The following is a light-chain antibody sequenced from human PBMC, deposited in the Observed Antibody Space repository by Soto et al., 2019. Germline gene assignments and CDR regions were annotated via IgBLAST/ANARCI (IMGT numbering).Light chain of an antibody. CDR3: HQSYSTPLT. V-gene: IGKV1-39*01. J-gene: IGKJ4*01. CDR1: QSISSY. CDR2: ASS. Sequence: DIQMTQSPSYLCASVGDRISITCRASQSISSYLNWYQQKPGKVPKLLLYASSSLQSRVPSRFSGSGSGTDFTLTISSLQPEDFATYYCHQSYSTPLTFGGGTKVDIK.